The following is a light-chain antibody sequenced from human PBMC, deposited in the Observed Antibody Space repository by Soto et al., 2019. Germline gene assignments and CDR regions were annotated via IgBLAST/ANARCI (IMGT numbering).Light chain of an antibody. V-gene: IGKV1-39*01. J-gene: IGKJ5*01. CDR3: QQSYSTRIT. CDR1: QSISSY. CDR2: AAS. Sequence: DIQMTQSPSSLSASVGDRVTITCRASQSISSYLNWYQQKPGKAPKLLIYAASSLQSGVPSRFSGSGSGTDFTLTISSLQPEHFATYYCQQSYSTRITFGQGTRLEI.